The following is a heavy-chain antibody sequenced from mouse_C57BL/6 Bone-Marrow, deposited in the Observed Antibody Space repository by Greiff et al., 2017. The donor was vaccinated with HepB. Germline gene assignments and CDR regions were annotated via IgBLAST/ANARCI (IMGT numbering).Heavy chain of an antibody. CDR3: ARGPIYYYGSTG. CDR2: INPYNGGT. D-gene: IGHD1-1*01. CDR1: GYTFTDYY. Sequence: VQLQQSGPVLVKPGASVKMSCKASGYTFTDYYMNWVKQSHGKSLELIGVINPYNGGTSYNQKFKGKATLTVDKSSSTAYMELNSLTSEDSAVYYCARGPIYYYGSTGWGQGTTLTVSS. J-gene: IGHJ2*01. V-gene: IGHV1-19*01.